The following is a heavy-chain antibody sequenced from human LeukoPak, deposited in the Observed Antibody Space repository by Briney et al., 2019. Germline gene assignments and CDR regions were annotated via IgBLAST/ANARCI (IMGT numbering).Heavy chain of an antibody. D-gene: IGHD3-22*01. J-gene: IGHJ6*03. CDR2: IYSGGST. CDR3: ARDYYYDSSGYYYYMDV. V-gene: IGHV3-53*01. CDR1: GFTVSSNY. Sequence: GGSLRLSCAASGFTVSSNYMSWVRQAPGKGLEWVSVIYSGGSTYYADSVKGRFTISRDNSKNTLYLQMNSLRADDTAVYYCARDYYYDSSGYYYYMDVWGKGTTVTVSS.